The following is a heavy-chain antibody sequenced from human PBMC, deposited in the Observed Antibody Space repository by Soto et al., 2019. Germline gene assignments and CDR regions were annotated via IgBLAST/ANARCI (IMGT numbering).Heavy chain of an antibody. CDR3: ARESKWYGGQYFQD. V-gene: IGHV3-23*01. Sequence: VQLLQSGGGLAQPGTSLRLSCPASGFTFKYYAITWVRQAPGKGLEWVSTISGSGDKTDYADSVKGRFRVSRDNSKDTLYLQMDSLRADDTALYYCARESKWYGGQYFQDWGQGTLVTVSS. J-gene: IGHJ1*01. D-gene: IGHD2-8*01. CDR2: ISGSGDKT. CDR1: GFTFKYYA.